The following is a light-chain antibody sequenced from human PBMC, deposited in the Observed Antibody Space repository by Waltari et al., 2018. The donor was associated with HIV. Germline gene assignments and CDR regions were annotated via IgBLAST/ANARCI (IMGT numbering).Light chain of an antibody. Sequence: QSALTQPASVSGSPGQSVTISCTGTSSDVVDYNSLSWYQQLPGSAPKLIIEAVTNRPAGIPSRFSCSRSGNTASMTISGLQTGYEADYYCGSFTTTNTHSYVFGTGTRVTGL. CDR1: SSDVVDYNS. CDR2: AVT. CDR3: GSFTTTNTHSYV. J-gene: IGLJ1*01. V-gene: IGLV2-14*03.